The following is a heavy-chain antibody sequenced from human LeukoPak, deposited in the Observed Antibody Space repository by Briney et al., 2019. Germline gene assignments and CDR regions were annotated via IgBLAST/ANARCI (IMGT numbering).Heavy chain of an antibody. J-gene: IGHJ5*02. CDR2: IYHSGST. V-gene: IGHV4-38-2*02. CDR1: GYSISSGYY. CDR3: ARHMYYYDNSGPGWFDP. Sequence: SETLSLTCTVSGYSISSGYYWGWIRQPPGKGLEWIGSIYHSGSTYYNPSLKSRVTISVDTSKNQFSLKLSSVTAADTAIYYCARHMYYYDNSGPGWFDPWGQGTLVTVSS. D-gene: IGHD3-22*01.